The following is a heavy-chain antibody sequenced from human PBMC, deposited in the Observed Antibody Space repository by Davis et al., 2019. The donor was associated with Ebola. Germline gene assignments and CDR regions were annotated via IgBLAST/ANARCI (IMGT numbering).Heavy chain of an antibody. CDR2: SGWSSTS. CDR1: EHSIADEF. J-gene: IGHJ5*01. Sequence: GESLKISCAASEHSIADEFISWIRLRPGKRLEWVSYSGWSSTSYAESVRGRFTISGDRATNSLSLQMDSLRAEDTGLYYCARAFYDSSGYHWFDSWGQGTLVTVSS. V-gene: IGHV3-69-1*02. CDR3: ARAFYDSSGYHWFDS. D-gene: IGHD3-22*01.